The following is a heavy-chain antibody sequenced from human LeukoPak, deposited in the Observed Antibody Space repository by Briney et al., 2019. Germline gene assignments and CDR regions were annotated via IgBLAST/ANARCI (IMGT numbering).Heavy chain of an antibody. Sequence: GGSLRLSCAASGFTFSSYSMNWVRQAPGKGLEWVSSISSSSSYIYYADSVKGRFTISRDNAKNSLYLQMNSLRAEDTAVYYCARADCSSTSCYYYSGMDVWGQGTTVTVSS. CDR1: GFTFSSYS. D-gene: IGHD2-2*01. V-gene: IGHV3-21*01. J-gene: IGHJ6*02. CDR2: ISSSSSYI. CDR3: ARADCSSTSCYYYSGMDV.